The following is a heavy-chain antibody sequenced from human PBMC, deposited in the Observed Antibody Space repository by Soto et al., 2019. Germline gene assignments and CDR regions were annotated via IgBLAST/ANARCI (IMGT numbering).Heavy chain of an antibody. CDR2: IYYTGNT. D-gene: IGHD4-17*01. V-gene: IGHV4-59*01. CDR3: ARVSGGDYARPFAY. J-gene: IGHJ4*02. CDR1: GGTIRPYF. Sequence: PSKTLRVIKTVSGGTIRPYFWNGCRQPPGKGLEWIGYIYYTGNTNYNPSLKSRVTISVDTSKNQFSLKLRSVTAADTAVYYCARVSGGDYARPFAYSGQGTLLSV.